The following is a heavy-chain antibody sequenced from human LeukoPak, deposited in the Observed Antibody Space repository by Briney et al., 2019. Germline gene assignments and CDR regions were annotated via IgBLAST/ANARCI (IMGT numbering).Heavy chain of an antibody. CDR1: GFSVRSSY. D-gene: IGHD5-12*01. CDR3: ARDRRYSGYGGFDY. CDR2: IYSGGTT. Sequence: GGSLRLSCAASGFSVRSSYLSWVRQAPGKGLEWVSAIYSGGTTYYSDSVRGRFTISRDSSKNTLYLQMNSLRAEDTALYYCARDRRYSGYGGFDYWGQGTLVTVSS. V-gene: IGHV3-53*01. J-gene: IGHJ4*02.